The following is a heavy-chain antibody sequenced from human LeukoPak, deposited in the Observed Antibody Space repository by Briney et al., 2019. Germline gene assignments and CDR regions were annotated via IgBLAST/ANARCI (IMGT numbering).Heavy chain of an antibody. V-gene: IGHV4-4*07. CDR1: GGSISSYY. CDR3: ARERQLLLEAFWFDP. Sequence: PSETLSLTCTVSGGSISSYYWSWIRQPAGKGLEWIGRIYTSGSTNYNPSLKSRVTMSVDTSKNQFSLKLSSVTAADTAVYYCARERQLLLEAFWFDPWGQGTLVTVSS. CDR2: IYTSGST. J-gene: IGHJ5*02. D-gene: IGHD2-2*01.